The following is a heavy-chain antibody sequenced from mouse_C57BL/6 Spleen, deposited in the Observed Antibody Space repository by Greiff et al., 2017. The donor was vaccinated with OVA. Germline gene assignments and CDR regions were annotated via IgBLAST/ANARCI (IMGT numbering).Heavy chain of an antibody. V-gene: IGHV5-12*01. D-gene: IGHD1-1*01. CDR1: GFTFSDYY. CDR3: ARQDGSSRYYYAMDY. Sequence: EVKLVESGGGLVQPGGSLKLSCAASGFTFSDYYMYWVRQTPEKRLEWVAYISNGGGSTYYPDTVKGRFTISRDNAKNTLYLQMSRLKSEDTAMYYCARQDGSSRYYYAMDYWGQGTSVTVSS. CDR2: ISNGGGST. J-gene: IGHJ4*01.